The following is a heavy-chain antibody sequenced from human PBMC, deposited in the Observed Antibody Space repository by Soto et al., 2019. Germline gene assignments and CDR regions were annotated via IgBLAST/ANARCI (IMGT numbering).Heavy chain of an antibody. J-gene: IGHJ6*02. CDR1: GGSVSSGSYY. CDR2: IYYSGST. CDR3: ARDTYYDFWSGYSDYYYGMDV. Sequence: KPAETLSLTCTVSGGSVSSGSYYWSWVRQPPGKGLEWIGYIYYSGSTNYNPSLKSRVTISVDTSKNQFSLKLSSVTAADTAVYYCARDTYYDFWSGYSDYYYGMDVWGRGTTVTVSS. D-gene: IGHD3-3*01. V-gene: IGHV4-61*01.